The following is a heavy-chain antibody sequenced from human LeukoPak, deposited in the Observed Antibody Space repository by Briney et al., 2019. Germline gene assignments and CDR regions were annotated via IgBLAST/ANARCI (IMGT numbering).Heavy chain of an antibody. V-gene: IGHV5-51*01. D-gene: IGHD3-22*01. CDR1: GDSFTTYW. CDR3: ARGYDSSSYFGAFDI. CDR2: IYLGDSDT. J-gene: IGHJ3*02. Sequence: GESLKISCKGSGDSFTTYWIGWVRQMPGKGLEWMGIIYLGDSDTRYSPSFQGQVTISADKSISTAYLQWSSLKASDTAMYYCARGYDSSSYFGAFDIWGQGTTVTVSS.